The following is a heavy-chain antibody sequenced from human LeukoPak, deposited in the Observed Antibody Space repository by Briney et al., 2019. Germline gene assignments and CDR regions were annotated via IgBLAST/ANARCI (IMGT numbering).Heavy chain of an antibody. D-gene: IGHD6-19*01. CDR3: ARGLSSGWYYFDY. V-gene: IGHV3-21*01. CDR1: GFTFSSYS. J-gene: IGHJ4*02. Sequence: PGGSLRLSCAASGFTFSSYSMSWVRQAPGKGLEWVSSISSSSSYIYYADSVKGRFTISRDNAKNSLYLQMNSLRAEDTAVYYCARGLSSGWYYFDYWGQGTLVTVSS. CDR2: ISSSSSYI.